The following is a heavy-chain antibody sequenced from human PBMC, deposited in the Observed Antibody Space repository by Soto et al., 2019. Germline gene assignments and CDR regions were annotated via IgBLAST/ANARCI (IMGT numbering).Heavy chain of an antibody. Sequence: SGPTLVNPTQTPTLTCTFSGFSLTTSGMSVSWIRQPPGKALEWLALIDWADDKYYSTSLKTRLTISKDTSKNQLVLTMTNVDAVDTATYYCARIHGPSGSYELDCWGHGSVVTVSS. CDR2: IDWADDK. D-gene: IGHD1-26*01. J-gene: IGHJ1*01. V-gene: IGHV2-70*13. CDR3: ARIHGPSGSYELDC. CDR1: GFSLTTSGMS.